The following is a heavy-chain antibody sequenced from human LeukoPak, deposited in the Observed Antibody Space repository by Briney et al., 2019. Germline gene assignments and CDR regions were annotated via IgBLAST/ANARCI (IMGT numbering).Heavy chain of an antibody. Sequence: PSETLSLTCAVSGTSISSYYWSWIRQPAGKGLEWIERIYTSGSTNYNPSLKSRVTMSVDTSKNQFSLRLSSVTAADTAVYYCARDDCRGSSTSCSLGYWGQGTLVTVSS. D-gene: IGHD2-2*01. CDR3: ARDDCRGSSTSCSLGY. CDR2: IYTSGST. V-gene: IGHV4-4*07. CDR1: GTSISSYY. J-gene: IGHJ4*02.